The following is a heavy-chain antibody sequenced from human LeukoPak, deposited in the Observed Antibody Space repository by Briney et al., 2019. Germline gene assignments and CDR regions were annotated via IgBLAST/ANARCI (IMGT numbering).Heavy chain of an antibody. CDR1: GFTFSNYE. D-gene: IGHD3-22*01. V-gene: IGHV3-30*02. Sequence: GGSLRLSCAASGFTFSNYEMNWVRQAPGKGLEWVAVIWYDGSDKYYADSVKGRFSISRDNSKNTLYLQMNSLRAEDTAVYYCAKAARYYDSSGYSTGAFDIWGQGTMVTVSS. CDR3: AKAARYYDSSGYSTGAFDI. CDR2: IWYDGSDK. J-gene: IGHJ3*02.